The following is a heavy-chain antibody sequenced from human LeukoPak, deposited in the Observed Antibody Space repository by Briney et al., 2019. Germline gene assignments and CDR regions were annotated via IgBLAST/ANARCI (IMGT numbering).Heavy chain of an antibody. V-gene: IGHV3-15*01. CDR1: GFTFSDTW. CDR2: IKSKSDGGTT. CDR3: TTSYYYDSGGHPLYMEV. D-gene: IGHD3-22*01. Sequence: PGGSLRLSCAASGFTFSDTWMSWVRQAPGKGLEWVGRIKSKSDGGTTDYAAPVKGRFTISRDDSKNTLYLQIDSLKTEDTAVYCCTTSYYYDSGGHPLYMEVWGKGTTVTVSS. J-gene: IGHJ6*03.